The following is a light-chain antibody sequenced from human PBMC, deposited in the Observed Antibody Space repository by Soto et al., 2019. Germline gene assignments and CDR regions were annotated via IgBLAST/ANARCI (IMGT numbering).Light chain of an antibody. V-gene: IGKV3-15*01. J-gene: IGKJ1*01. Sequence: IVMTQSPATLSVSPGERATLSCRASQSVSSNLAWYQQKPDQAPRLLIYGASTRATGIPARFSGSGSGTEFTLTVSSLQSEDCAVYYCQQYSNWPPWTFGQGTNVDI. CDR3: QQYSNWPPWT. CDR2: GAS. CDR1: QSVSSN.